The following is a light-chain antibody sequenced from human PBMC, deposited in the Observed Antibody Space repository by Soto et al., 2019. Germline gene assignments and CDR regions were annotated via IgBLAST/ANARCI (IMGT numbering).Light chain of an antibody. Sequence: MELTQSPGTLALSTRERATLSCRASQSVSSSYLAWYQQKPGQAPRLLIYGASTRATGIPARFSGSGSGTEFTLTINSLQSEDFAVYYCQQYNNWPRTFGQGTKVDIK. V-gene: IGKV3-15*01. CDR2: GAS. CDR1: QSVSSSY. CDR3: QQYNNWPRT. J-gene: IGKJ1*01.